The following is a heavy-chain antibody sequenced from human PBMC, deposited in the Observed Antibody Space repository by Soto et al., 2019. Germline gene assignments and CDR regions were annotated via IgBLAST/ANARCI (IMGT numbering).Heavy chain of an antibody. CDR1: GYSFSGYC. J-gene: IGHJ5*02. Sequence: ASVKVSCKASGYSFSGYCMNWVRQAPGQGLEWMGWIKPNSGGTDYAQKFQGRVTMTRDTSISTAYMELRGLRYDDTAVYYCARTRGVIPRVTYNWFDPWGQGTLVTVSS. CDR2: IKPNSGGT. CDR3: ARTRGVIPRVTYNWFDP. D-gene: IGHD3-10*01. V-gene: IGHV1-2*02.